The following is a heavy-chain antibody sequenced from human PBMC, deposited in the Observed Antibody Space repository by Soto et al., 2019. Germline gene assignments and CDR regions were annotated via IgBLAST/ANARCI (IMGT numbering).Heavy chain of an antibody. CDR2: IIPIFGTA. CDR3: ARGIRDKYYYGSGSYYIKAHYFDY. Sequence: GASVKVSCKASGGTFSSYAISWVRQAPGQGLEWMGGIIPIFGTANYAQKFQGRVTITADESTSTAYMELSSLRSEDTAVYCCARGIRDKYYYGSGSYYIKAHYFDYWGQGTLVTVSS. CDR1: GGTFSSYA. V-gene: IGHV1-69*13. D-gene: IGHD3-10*01. J-gene: IGHJ4*02.